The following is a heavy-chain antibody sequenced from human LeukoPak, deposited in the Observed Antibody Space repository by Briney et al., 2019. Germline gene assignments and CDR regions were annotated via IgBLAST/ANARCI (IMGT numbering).Heavy chain of an antibody. CDR3: VRDRGYYDILTGQSDGLDY. CDR2: INHSGST. V-gene: IGHV4-34*01. J-gene: IGHJ4*02. D-gene: IGHD3-9*01. Sequence: SSETLSLTCAVYGGSFSGYYWSWIRQPPGKGLEWIGEINHSGSTNYNPSLKSRVTISVDTSKNQFSLKLSSVTAADTAVYYCVRDRGYYDILTGQSDGLDYWGQGTLVTVSS. CDR1: GGSFSGYY.